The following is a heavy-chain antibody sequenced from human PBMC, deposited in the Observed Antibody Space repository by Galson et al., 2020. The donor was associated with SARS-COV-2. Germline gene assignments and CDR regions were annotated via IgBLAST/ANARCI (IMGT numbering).Heavy chain of an antibody. Sequence: SQTLSLTCTVSGGSISNYYWSWFRQTPERGLEWIVYTHYSGSTNYNPSLKSRVTTSVDTSKNLFTLKLRSVTAADTAVYYCARHMTGGTYPFEDWGQGTLVTVSS. V-gene: IGHV4-59*01. J-gene: IGHJ4*02. CDR1: GGSISNYY. D-gene: IGHD1-26*01. CDR3: ARHMTGGTYPFED. CDR2: THYSGST.